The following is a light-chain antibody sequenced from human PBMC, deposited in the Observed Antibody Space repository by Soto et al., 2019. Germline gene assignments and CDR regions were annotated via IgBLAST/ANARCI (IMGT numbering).Light chain of an antibody. J-gene: IGKJ1*01. V-gene: IGKV3-15*01. Sequence: EIVMTQSPDTLSVSPGERATLSCRASQSVSRNLAWYQQKPGQPPRLLIYGASTRATGIPARFSGSGSGTEFTLTISSLQSEDFAVYYCQQYNDWPPWTFGQGTKLEIK. CDR1: QSVSRN. CDR2: GAS. CDR3: QQYNDWPPWT.